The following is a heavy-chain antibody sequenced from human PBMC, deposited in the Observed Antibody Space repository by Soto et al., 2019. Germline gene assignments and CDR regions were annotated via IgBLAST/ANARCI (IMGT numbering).Heavy chain of an antibody. V-gene: IGHV4-59*12. J-gene: IGHJ4*02. CDR1: GGSISSYY. CDR2: IYYSGST. CDR3: ARVIRYYYDSSGPDYFDY. D-gene: IGHD3-22*01. Sequence: TSETLSLTCTVSGGSISSYYWSWIRQPPGKGLEWIGYIYYSGSTYYNPSLKSRVTISVDTSKNQFSLKLSSVTAADTAVYYCARVIRYYYDSSGPDYFDYWGQGTLVTVSS.